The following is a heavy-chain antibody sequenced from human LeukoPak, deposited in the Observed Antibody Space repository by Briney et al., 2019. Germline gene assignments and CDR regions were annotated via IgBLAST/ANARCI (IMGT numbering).Heavy chain of an antibody. Sequence: PVASVKVSCKASGFTFTSSAVQWVRQARGQRLEWIGWIVVGSGNTNYAQKFQERVTITRDMSTSTAYMELSSLRSEDTAVYCCAAGYCSGGSCYPYYYYGMDVWGQGTTVTVSS. CDR1: GFTFTSSA. J-gene: IGHJ6*02. CDR2: IVVGSGNT. CDR3: AAGYCSGGSCYPYYYYGMDV. D-gene: IGHD2-15*01. V-gene: IGHV1-58*01.